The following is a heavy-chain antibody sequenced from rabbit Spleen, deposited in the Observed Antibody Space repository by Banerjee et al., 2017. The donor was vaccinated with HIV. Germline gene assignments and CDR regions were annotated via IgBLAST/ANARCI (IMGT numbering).Heavy chain of an antibody. V-gene: IGHV1S45*01. D-gene: IGHD5-1*01. CDR3: ARDLVTFIGWNFNL. CDR1: GVSFSDKDV. Sequence: QEQLEESGGGLVKPEGSLTLTCKASGVSFSDKDVMCWVRQAPGKGMEWIAGINIVTGKDFYAICAKVRFIMSRTSSTTVTLQMTSLTAADTATYICARDLVTFIGWNFNLWCQVTLVTVS. J-gene: IGHJ4*01. CDR2: INIVTGKD.